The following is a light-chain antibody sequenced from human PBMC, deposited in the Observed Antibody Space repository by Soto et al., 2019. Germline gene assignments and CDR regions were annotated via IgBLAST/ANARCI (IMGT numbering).Light chain of an antibody. J-gene: IGLJ3*02. CDR3: SSYTSSTTLGV. CDR1: NSDVGSYDY. CDR2: EVS. V-gene: IGLV2-14*01. Sequence: QSALTQPASVSGSPGQSITISCTGTNSDVGSYDYVSWYQQHPGKAPKLMIYEVSHRPSGVSNRFSGSRSGNTASLTISGPQAEDEAEYYCSSYTSSTTLGVFGGGTKVTVL.